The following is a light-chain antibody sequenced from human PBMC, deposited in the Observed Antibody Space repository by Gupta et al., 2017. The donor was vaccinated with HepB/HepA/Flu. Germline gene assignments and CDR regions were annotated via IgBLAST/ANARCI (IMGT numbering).Light chain of an antibody. CDR1: QSVSSSY. CDR2: GAS. V-gene: IGKV3-20*01. J-gene: IGKJ4*01. CDR3: QQYGSSPLT. Sequence: EFVLTQSPGTLSLSPGERATLSVRASQSVSSSYLAWYQQKPGQAPRLLIYGASSRATGIPDRFSGGGSGTNFTLPIIRLEPEDYAVYFCQQYGSSPLTFGGGTKVEIK.